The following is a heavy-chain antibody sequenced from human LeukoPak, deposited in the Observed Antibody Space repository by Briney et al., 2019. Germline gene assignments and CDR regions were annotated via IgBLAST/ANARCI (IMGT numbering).Heavy chain of an antibody. CDR1: GGSISSYY. Sequence: SETLSLICTDSGGSISSYYWSWIRQPPAKALAWIGYIYYSGSTNYNPSLKSRVTISVDTSKNQFSLKLSSVTAADTAVYYCARIPDYGDYRAWYYGMDVWGQGTTVTVSS. V-gene: IGHV4-59*12. D-gene: IGHD4-17*01. J-gene: IGHJ6*02. CDR2: IYYSGST. CDR3: ARIPDYGDYRAWYYGMDV.